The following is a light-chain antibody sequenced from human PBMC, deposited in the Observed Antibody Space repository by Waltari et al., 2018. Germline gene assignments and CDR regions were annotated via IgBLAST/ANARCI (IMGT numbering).Light chain of an antibody. CDR3: QQYNNWPPLVT. V-gene: IGKV3D-15*01. CDR2: SAS. Sequence: EIVMTQSPATLSVSPGERATLSCRASQSCSSNLAWYQQKPGQAPRLLIFSASARATGIPARFSCSGSGTDFTLTISSLQSEDFAVYDCQQYNNWPPLVTFGQGTKLEI. J-gene: IGKJ2*01. CDR1: QSCSSN.